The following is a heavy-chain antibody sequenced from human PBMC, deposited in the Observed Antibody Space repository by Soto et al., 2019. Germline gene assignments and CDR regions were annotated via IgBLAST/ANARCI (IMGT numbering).Heavy chain of an antibody. CDR1: GGSFSGYY. D-gene: IGHD3-10*01. Sequence: QVQLQQWGAGLLKPSETLSLTCAVYGGSFSGYYWSWIRQPPGKGLEWIGEINHSGSTNYNPSLKSRVTISVDTSKNQSSLKLSSVTAADTAVYYCARVNYYGSGSYYKLVWWFDPWGQGTLVTVSS. J-gene: IGHJ5*02. CDR3: ARVNYYGSGSYYKLVWWFDP. CDR2: INHSGST. V-gene: IGHV4-34*01.